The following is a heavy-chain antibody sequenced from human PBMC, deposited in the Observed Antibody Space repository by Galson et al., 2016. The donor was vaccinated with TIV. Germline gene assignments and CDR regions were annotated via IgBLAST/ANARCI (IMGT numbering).Heavy chain of an antibody. Sequence: SVKVSCKASGYTFTGNYMHWVRQAPGQGLEWMGWINPKSGDTSYAQKFQDWVNMTRDMFISTVYMELSRLRSDDTAVYYCARIVYGSSALDVWGQGTTVTVSS. J-gene: IGHJ6*02. D-gene: IGHD4-17*01. CDR1: GYTFTGNY. CDR3: ARIVYGSSALDV. V-gene: IGHV1-2*04. CDR2: INPKSGDT.